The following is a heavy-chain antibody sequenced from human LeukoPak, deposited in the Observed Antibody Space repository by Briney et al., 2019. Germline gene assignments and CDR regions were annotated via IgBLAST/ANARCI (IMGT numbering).Heavy chain of an antibody. CDR2: INHSGST. Sequence: SETLSLTCAVYGGSLSGYYWSWIRQPPGKGLEWIGEINHSGSTNYNPSLKSRVTISVDTSKNQFSLKLSSVTAADTAVYYCARRRSYYGSGSYERVDAFDIWGQGTMVTVSS. V-gene: IGHV4-34*01. D-gene: IGHD3-10*01. J-gene: IGHJ3*02. CDR1: GGSLSGYY. CDR3: ARRRSYYGSGSYERVDAFDI.